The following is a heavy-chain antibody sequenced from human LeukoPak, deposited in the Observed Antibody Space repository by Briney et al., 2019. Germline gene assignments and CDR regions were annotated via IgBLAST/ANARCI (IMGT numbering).Heavy chain of an antibody. CDR2: ISYDGSYK. J-gene: IGHJ4*02. D-gene: IGHD5-12*01. CDR1: GFTFSSYG. CDR3: AKDRYSGYVGLFDY. V-gene: IGHV3-30*18. Sequence: GRSLRLSCAASGFTFSSYGMHWVRQAPGKGLDWVAVISYDGSYKYHADSVKGRFTISRDNSKNTLYLQMNSLRAEDTAVYYCAKDRYSGYVGLFDYWGQGTLVTVSS.